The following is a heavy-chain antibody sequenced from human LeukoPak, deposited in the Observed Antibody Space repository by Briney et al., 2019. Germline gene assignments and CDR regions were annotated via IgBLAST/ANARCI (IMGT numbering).Heavy chain of an antibody. CDR1: GFTFSSYG. V-gene: IGHV3-30*18. J-gene: IGHJ1*01. CDR2: ISYDGSNK. CDR3: AKDQSITMIVLEGYFQH. D-gene: IGHD3-22*01. Sequence: GRSLRLSCAVSGFTFSSYGMHWVRQAPGKGLEWVAVISYDGSNKYYADSVKGRFTISRDNSKNTLYLQMNSLRAEDTAVYYCAKDQSITMIVLEGYFQHWGQGTLVTVSS.